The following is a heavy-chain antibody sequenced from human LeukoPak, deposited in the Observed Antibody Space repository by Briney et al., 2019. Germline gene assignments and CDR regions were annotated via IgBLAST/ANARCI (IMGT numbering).Heavy chain of an antibody. CDR1: GFTFSYAW. D-gene: IGHD1-26*01. Sequence: GGSLRLSCAASGFTFSYAWMTWVRQAPGKGLEWVSGISGSGGSTYYADSVKGRFTISRDNSKNTLYLQMNSLRAEDTAVYYCAKPNVGVPLQYFDSWGQGTLVTVSS. CDR3: AKPNVGVPLQYFDS. V-gene: IGHV3-23*01. CDR2: ISGSGGST. J-gene: IGHJ4*02.